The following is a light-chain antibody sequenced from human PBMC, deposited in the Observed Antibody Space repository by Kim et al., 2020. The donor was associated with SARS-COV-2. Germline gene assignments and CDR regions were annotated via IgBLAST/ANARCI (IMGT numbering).Light chain of an antibody. J-gene: IGLJ1*01. V-gene: IGLV3-21*04. CDR3: QMWDNAGDHYV. CDR2: YDS. Sequence: APGKTATFTCGGNNIGSESVHWYQQKPGQAPVLVIYYDSDRPSGIPDRFSASNSGNTATLTISRVEAGDEADYYCQMWDNAGDHYVFGPGTKVTVL. CDR1: NIGSES.